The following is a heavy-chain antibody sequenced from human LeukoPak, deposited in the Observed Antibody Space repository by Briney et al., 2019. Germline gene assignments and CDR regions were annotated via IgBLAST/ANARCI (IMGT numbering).Heavy chain of an antibody. Sequence: GGSLRLSCAASGFTVSSNYMSWVRQAPGKGLEWVSVIYSGGSTYYANSVKGRFTISRDNSKNTLYLQMNSLRAEDTAVYYCAREGYGGNSGRDYWGQGTLVTVS. D-gene: IGHD4-23*01. CDR1: GFTVSSNY. CDR3: AREGYGGNSGRDY. J-gene: IGHJ4*02. V-gene: IGHV3-53*01. CDR2: IYSGGST.